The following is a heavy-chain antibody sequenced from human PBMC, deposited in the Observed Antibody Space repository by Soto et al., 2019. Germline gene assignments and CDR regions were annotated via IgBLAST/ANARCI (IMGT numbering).Heavy chain of an antibody. CDR2: IIPIFGTA. V-gene: IGHV1-69*01. CDR3: ARESXXXXXXX. Sequence: QVQLVQSGAEGKKPGSSVKVSCKASGGTFSSYAISWVRQAPGQGLEWRGGIIPIFGTANYAQKFQGRVKIXXXXXXXXXXMELXXXXXXXXXXYYCARESXXXXXXXWGQ. CDR1: GGTFSSYA. D-gene: IGHD3-10*01. J-gene: IGHJ3*01.